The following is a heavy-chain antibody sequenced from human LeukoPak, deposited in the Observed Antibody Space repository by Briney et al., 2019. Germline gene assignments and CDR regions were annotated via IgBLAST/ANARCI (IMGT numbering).Heavy chain of an antibody. CDR3: ARLVEQSGHFDY. CDR1: VGSLSSSSYY. J-gene: IGHJ4*02. V-gene: IGHV4-39*01. CDR2: IYYSGST. D-gene: IGHD1/OR15-1a*01. Sequence: SETLSLTCTVSVGSLSSSSYYWGWIRQPPGKGLEWIGSIYYSGSTYYNPSLKSRVTISVDTSKNKFSLKLSSVTAADTAVYYCARLVEQSGHFDYWGQGTLVTVYS.